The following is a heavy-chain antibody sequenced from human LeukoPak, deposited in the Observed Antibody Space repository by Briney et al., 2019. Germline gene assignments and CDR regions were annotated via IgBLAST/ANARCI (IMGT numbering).Heavy chain of an antibody. Sequence: ASVKVSCKASGYTFTSYGISWVRQAPGQGLEWMGWINPNSGGTNYAQKFQGRVTMTRDTSISTAYMELSRLRSDDTAVYYCAIFGGVFDYWGQGPRVTVSS. D-gene: IGHD3-3*01. CDR1: GYTFTSYG. J-gene: IGHJ4*02. V-gene: IGHV1-2*02. CDR2: INPNSGGT. CDR3: AIFGGVFDY.